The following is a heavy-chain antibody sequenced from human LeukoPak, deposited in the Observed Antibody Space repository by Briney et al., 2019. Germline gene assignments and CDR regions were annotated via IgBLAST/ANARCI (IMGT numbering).Heavy chain of an antibody. CDR2: ISYDGSNK. CDR3: ARGLEPRAAAGRYYYYYYMDV. D-gene: IGHD6-13*01. CDR1: GFTFSSYA. Sequence: PGGSLRLSCAASGFTFSSYAMHWVRQAPGKGLEWVAVISYDGSNKYYADSVKGRFTISRDNSKNTLYLQMNSLRAEDTAVYYCARGLEPRAAAGRYYYYYYMDVWGKGTTVTVSS. V-gene: IGHV3-30-3*01. J-gene: IGHJ6*03.